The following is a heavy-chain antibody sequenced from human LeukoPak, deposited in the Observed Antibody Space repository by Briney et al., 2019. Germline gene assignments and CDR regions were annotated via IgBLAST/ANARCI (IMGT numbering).Heavy chain of an antibody. Sequence: SETLSLTCAVYGGSFSGYYWSWIRQPPGKGLEWIGEINHSGSTHYNPSLKSRVTISVDTSKNQFSLKLSSVTAADTAVYYCARDLTINRWYYYMDVWGKGTTVTISS. D-gene: IGHD3-9*01. J-gene: IGHJ6*03. CDR3: ARDLTINRWYYYMDV. CDR2: INHSGST. V-gene: IGHV4-34*01. CDR1: GGSFSGYY.